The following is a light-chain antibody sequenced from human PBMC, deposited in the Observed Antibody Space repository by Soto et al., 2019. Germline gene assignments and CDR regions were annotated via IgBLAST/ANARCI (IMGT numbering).Light chain of an antibody. CDR3: QQYNNWPPIT. CDR1: QSISSSY. Sequence: EIVLTQPPCTLSLSTGERATLSCRASQSISSSYLAWYQQKPGQAPRLLIYGASTRATGIPARFSGSGSGTEFTLTISSLQSEDFAVYYCQQYNNWPPITFGQGTRLEIK. CDR2: GAS. J-gene: IGKJ5*01. V-gene: IGKV3-15*01.